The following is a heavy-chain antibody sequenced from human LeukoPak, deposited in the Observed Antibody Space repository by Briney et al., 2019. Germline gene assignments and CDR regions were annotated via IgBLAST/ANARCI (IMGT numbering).Heavy chain of an antibody. CDR3: AKVTYYYDSSGYYFFYFDY. D-gene: IGHD3-22*01. CDR2: ISGSGGST. J-gene: IGHJ4*02. V-gene: IGHV3-23*01. CDR1: GFTFSSYG. Sequence: HPGGSLRLSCAASGFTFSSYGMSWVRQAPGKGLEWVSAISGSGGSTYYADSVKGRFTNSRDNSKNTLYLQMNSLGAEDTAVYYCAKVTYYYDSSGYYFFYFDYWGQGTLVTVSS.